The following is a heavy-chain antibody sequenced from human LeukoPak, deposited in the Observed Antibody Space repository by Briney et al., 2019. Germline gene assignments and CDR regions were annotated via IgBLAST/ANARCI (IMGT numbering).Heavy chain of an antibody. CDR1: GGSISSYY. V-gene: IGHV4-59*01. J-gene: IGHJ4*02. Sequence: SETLSLTCTVSGGSISSYYWSWIRQPPGKGLEWIGYIYYSGSTNYNPSLKSRVTISVDTSKNQFSLKLSSVTAADTAVYYCARVGMSIAARPTELDYWGQGTLVTVSS. CDR3: ARVGMSIAARPTELDY. CDR2: IYYSGST. D-gene: IGHD6-6*01.